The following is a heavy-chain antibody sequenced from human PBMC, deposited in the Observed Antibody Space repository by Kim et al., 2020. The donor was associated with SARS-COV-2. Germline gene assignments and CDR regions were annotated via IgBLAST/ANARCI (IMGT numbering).Heavy chain of an antibody. V-gene: IGHV4-4*02. Sequence: SETLSLTCAVSGGSISSSNWWSWVRQPPGKGLEWIGENYHSGSTNYNPSLKSRVTISVDKSKNQFSLKLSSVTAADTAVYYCARNPFLGWVRGVKGFDYWGQGTLVTVSS. CDR3: ARNPFLGWVRGVKGFDY. D-gene: IGHD3-10*01. J-gene: IGHJ4*02. CDR2: NYHSGST. CDR1: GGSISSSNW.